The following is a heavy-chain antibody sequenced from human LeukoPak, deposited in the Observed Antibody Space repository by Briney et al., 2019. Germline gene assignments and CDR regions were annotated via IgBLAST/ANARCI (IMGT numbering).Heavy chain of an antibody. D-gene: IGHD3-22*01. V-gene: IGHV4-59*01. J-gene: IGHJ4*02. CDR1: SYSINSGYY. Sequence: PSETLSLTCTVSSYSINSGYYWGWIRQPPGKGLEWIGYIYYSGSTNYNPSLKSRVTISVDTSKNQFSLKLSSVTAADTAVYYCASNPIHYDSSGYPYYFDYWGQGTLVTVSS. CDR2: IYYSGST. CDR3: ASNPIHYDSSGYPYYFDY.